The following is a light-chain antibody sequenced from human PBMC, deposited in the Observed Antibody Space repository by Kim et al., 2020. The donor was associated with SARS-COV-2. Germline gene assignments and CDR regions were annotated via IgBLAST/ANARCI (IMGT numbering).Light chain of an antibody. V-gene: IGKV3-11*01. Sequence: LSPGERATVSCRASQSVSTYLAWYQQKPGQAPRLLIYDASNRATGIPARFSGSGSGTDFTLTISSLEPEDFAVYYCQQRSSWPLTFGGGTNVDIK. CDR1: QSVSTY. J-gene: IGKJ4*01. CDR3: QQRSSWPLT. CDR2: DAS.